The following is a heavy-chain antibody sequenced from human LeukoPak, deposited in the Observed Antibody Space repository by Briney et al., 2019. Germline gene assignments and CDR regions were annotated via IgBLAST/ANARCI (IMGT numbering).Heavy chain of an antibody. V-gene: IGHV4-61*02. CDR1: GGSITSGSYS. D-gene: IGHD6-13*01. Sequence: SETLSLTCTVSGGSITSGSYSWSWIRQPAGKGLEWIGRIYTSGSTNYNPSLKSRVTISVDTSKNQFSLKLSSVTAADTAVYYCARLAAAGTMWVDYWGQGTLVTVSS. J-gene: IGHJ4*02. CDR3: ARLAAAGTMWVDY. CDR2: IYTSGST.